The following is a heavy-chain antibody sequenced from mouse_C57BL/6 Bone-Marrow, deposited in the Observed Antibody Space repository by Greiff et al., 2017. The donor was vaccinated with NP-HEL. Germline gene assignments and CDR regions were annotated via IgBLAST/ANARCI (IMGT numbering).Heavy chain of an antibody. CDR2: INYDGSST. CDR1: GFTFSDYY. V-gene: IGHV5-16*01. D-gene: IGHD2-4*01. J-gene: IGHJ1*03. Sequence: EVQVVESEGGLVQPGSSMKLSCTASGFTFSDYYMAWVRQVPEKGLEWVANINYDGSSTYYLDYLKSRFIISRDNAKNILYLQMSSLKSEDTATYYCARGGLRRDWYFDVWGTGTTVTVSS. CDR3: ARGGLRRDWYFDV.